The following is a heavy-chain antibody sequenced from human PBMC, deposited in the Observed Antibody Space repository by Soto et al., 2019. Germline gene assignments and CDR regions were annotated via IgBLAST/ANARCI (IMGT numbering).Heavy chain of an antibody. D-gene: IGHD2-21*01. CDR2: ISAYNGNT. J-gene: IGHJ4*02. Sequence: ASVKVSCKASGYTFTSYGISWVRQAPGQGLEWMGWISAYNGNTNYAQKLQGRVTMTTDTSTSTAYMELRSLRSDDTAVYYCARDLFTYCGGDCFLDYWGQGTLVTVSS. V-gene: IGHV1-18*01. CDR1: GYTFTSYG. CDR3: ARDLFTYCGGDCFLDY.